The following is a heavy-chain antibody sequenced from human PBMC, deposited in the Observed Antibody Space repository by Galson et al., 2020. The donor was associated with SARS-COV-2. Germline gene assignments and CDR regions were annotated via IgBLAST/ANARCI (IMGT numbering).Heavy chain of an antibody. CDR3: ATNHYDILTGYAFDI. CDR2: ISYDGSNK. V-gene: IGHV3-30*03. Sequence: QLGESLKISCAASGFTFSSYCMHWVRQAPGKGLEWVAVISYDGSNKYYADSVKGRFTISRDNSKNTLYLQMNSLRAEDTAVYYCATNHYDILTGYAFDIWGQGTMVTVSS. CDR1: GFTFSSYC. D-gene: IGHD3-9*01. J-gene: IGHJ3*02.